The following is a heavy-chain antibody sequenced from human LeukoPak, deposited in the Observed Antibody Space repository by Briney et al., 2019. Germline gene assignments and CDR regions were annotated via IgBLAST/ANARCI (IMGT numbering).Heavy chain of an antibody. Sequence: PSETLSLTCTVSRGSNSSGSYYWSWIRQSAGKGLEWIGRIYTSGSTNYNPSLKSRVTISVDTSKNQFSLKLSSVTAADTAVYFCAGGYSYGMGFDPWGQGTLVTVSS. D-gene: IGHD5-18*01. CDR3: AGGYSYGMGFDP. CDR2: IYTSGST. V-gene: IGHV4-61*02. CDR1: RGSNSSGSYY. J-gene: IGHJ5*02.